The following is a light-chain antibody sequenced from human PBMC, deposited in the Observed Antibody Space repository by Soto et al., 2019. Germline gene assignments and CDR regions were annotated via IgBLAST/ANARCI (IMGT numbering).Light chain of an antibody. CDR1: QSVTSH. V-gene: IGKV3-11*01. J-gene: IGKJ2*01. Sequence: ETVLTQSPATLSLSPGERATLSCRASQSVTSHLAWFQQKPGQAPRLLIYDASNRATGIPARFSGSGSGTDFTLTISSLEPEDFATYYCQQYNSYLYTFGQGTKLEIK. CDR2: DAS. CDR3: QQYNSYLYT.